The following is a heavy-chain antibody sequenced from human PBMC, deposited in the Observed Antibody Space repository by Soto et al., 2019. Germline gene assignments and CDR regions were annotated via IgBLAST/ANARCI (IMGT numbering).Heavy chain of an antibody. CDR3: ARQWLAGGYYYYGMDV. D-gene: IGHD6-19*01. V-gene: IGHV3-21*01. Sequence: GGSLRLSCAASGFTFSSYSMNWVRQAPGKGLEWVSSISSSSSYIYYADPVKGRFTISRDNAKNSLYLQMNSLRAEDTAVYYCARQWLAGGYYYYGMDVWGQGTTVTVSS. J-gene: IGHJ6*02. CDR2: ISSSSSYI. CDR1: GFTFSSYS.